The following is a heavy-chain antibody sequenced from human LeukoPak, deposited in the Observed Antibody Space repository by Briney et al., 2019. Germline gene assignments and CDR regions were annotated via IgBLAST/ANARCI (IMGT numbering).Heavy chain of an antibody. V-gene: IGHV3-21*01. J-gene: IGHJ4*02. Sequence: GGSLRLSCAASGFTFSSYNMNWDRQAPGKGLEWVSSISSSNSYIDYADSVKGRFTISRDNAKNSLFLQMNSLRAEDTAVYYCARGIMAAAMWETRGFDYWGQGTLVTVSS. CDR1: GFTFSSYN. D-gene: IGHD2-2*01. CDR3: ARGIMAAAMWETRGFDY. CDR2: ISSSNSYI.